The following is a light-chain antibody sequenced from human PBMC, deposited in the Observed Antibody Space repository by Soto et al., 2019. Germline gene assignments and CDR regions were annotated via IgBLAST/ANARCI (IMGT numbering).Light chain of an antibody. Sequence: ENVLTQSPGTLSVSPGEGVTLSCRASQNVGSDYLAWYQLQPGQAPRLLIFGASIRATGIPDRFIGSGSGTDFSPTVSRLEPEDFAVYYCQQYDTSPLTFGGGTQVEIK. J-gene: IGKJ4*01. CDR1: QNVGSDY. V-gene: IGKV3-20*01. CDR3: QQYDTSPLT. CDR2: GAS.